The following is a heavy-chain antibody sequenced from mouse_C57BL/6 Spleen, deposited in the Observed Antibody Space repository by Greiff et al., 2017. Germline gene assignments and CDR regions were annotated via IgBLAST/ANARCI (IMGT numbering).Heavy chain of an antibody. D-gene: IGHD2-10*01. CDR2: INPGSGGT. V-gene: IGHV1-54*01. CDR3: ARGAYYSRGFAY. Sequence: QVQLQQSGAELVRPGTSVKVSCKASGYAFTNYLIEWVKQRPGQGLEWIGVINPGSGGTNYNEKFKGKATLTADKSSSTAYMQLSSLTSEDSAVYFCARGAYYSRGFAYWGQGTLVTVSA. J-gene: IGHJ3*01. CDR1: GYAFTNYL.